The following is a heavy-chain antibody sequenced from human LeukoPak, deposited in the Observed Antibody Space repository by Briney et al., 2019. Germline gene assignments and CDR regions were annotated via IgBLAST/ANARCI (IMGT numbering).Heavy chain of an antibody. J-gene: IGHJ3*02. Sequence: SETLSLTCTVSGGSISSYYWSWIRQPAGKGLEWIGRIYTSGSTNYNPSLKSRVTMSVDTSKNQFSLKLSSVTAADTAVYYCARVSREGIAPWDAFDIWGQGTMVTVSS. D-gene: IGHD6-13*01. CDR3: ARVSREGIAPWDAFDI. V-gene: IGHV4-4*07. CDR2: IYTSGST. CDR1: GGSISSYY.